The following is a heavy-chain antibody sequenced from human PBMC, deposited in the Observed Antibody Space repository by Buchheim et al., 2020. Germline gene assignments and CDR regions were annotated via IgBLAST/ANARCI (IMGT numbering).Heavy chain of an antibody. Sequence: EVQLVESGGGLVQPGGSLRLSCAASGFTFSSYSMNWVRQAPGKGLEWVSYISSSSSTLYYADSVKGRFTISRDNAKNLLYLQMNSLRAEDTAVYYCARVGVFDYYGMDVWGQGTT. CDR2: ISSSSSTL. V-gene: IGHV3-48*01. D-gene: IGHD3-16*01. CDR3: ARVGVFDYYGMDV. J-gene: IGHJ6*02. CDR1: GFTFSSYS.